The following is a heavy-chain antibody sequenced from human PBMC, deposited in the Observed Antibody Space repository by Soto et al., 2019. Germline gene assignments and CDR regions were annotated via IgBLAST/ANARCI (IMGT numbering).Heavy chain of an antibody. D-gene: IGHD5-12*01. CDR1: GYTFTDSY. V-gene: IGHV1-2*04. CDR3: ARGREWGATTYFDY. Sequence: QVQLVQSGAEVQKPGASVKVSCKASGYTFTDSYMHWVRQAPGQGLEWMGWINPNSGGTNYAQKFQGWVTMTRDTSISTAYMELSRLKSDDTAIYYCARGREWGATTYFDYWGQGALVTVSP. J-gene: IGHJ4*02. CDR2: INPNSGGT.